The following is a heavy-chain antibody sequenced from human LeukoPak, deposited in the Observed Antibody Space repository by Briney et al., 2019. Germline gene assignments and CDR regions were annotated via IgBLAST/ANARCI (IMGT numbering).Heavy chain of an antibody. CDR1: GGSISSSSYY. J-gene: IGHJ4*02. CDR2: IYYSGST. Sequence: SETLSLTCTVSGGSISSSSYYWGWIRQPPGKGLEWIGSIYYSGSTYYNPSLKSRVTISVDTSKNQFSLKLSSVTAADTAVYYCARDFGGYSGSYSDYWGQGTLVTVSS. CDR3: ARDFGGYSGSYSDY. D-gene: IGHD1-26*01. V-gene: IGHV4-39*07.